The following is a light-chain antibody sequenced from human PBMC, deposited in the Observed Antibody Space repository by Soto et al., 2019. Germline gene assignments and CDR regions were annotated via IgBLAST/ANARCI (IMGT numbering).Light chain of an antibody. CDR2: RND. V-gene: IGLV1-47*01. CDR1: SSNIGRNF. J-gene: IGLJ3*02. CDR3: ASWDASLSGWV. Sequence: QSVLTQPPSASGTPGQRVTLSCSGSSSNIGRNFVYWYQQFPGTPPKLLIYRNDQRPSGVPDRFSGSKSGTSASLAISGLRSEDEADYYCASWDASLSGWVFGGGTKVTVL.